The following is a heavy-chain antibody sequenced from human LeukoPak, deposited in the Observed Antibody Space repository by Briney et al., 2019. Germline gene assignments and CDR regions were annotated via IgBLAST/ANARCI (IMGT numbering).Heavy chain of an antibody. Sequence: GGSLRLSCAASGFTFSLYALSWVRQAPGKGLEWVSLISGGGVSTFYADSVKGRFSISRDNSKNSLYLEMNSLRTEDAAMYYCAKESGNFDYWGQGTLVAVSS. CDR1: GFTFSLYA. CDR2: ISGGGVST. CDR3: AKESGNFDY. J-gene: IGHJ4*02. V-gene: IGHV3-43*02.